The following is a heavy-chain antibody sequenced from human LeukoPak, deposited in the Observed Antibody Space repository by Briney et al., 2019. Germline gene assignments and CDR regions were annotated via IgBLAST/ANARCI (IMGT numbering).Heavy chain of an antibody. CDR3: AKVGGTWYSSGWYFNY. CDR1: GFIFSNYA. CDR2: IDSTGAYT. D-gene: IGHD6-19*01. V-gene: IGHV3-23*01. Sequence: TGGSLRLSCAASGFIFSNYAMSWVRQAPGKGLEWVSAIDSTGAYTWYADSVKGRFTISKDSSKTILYLQMNSLRAEDAAVYYCAKVGGTWYSSGWYFNYWGQGTLVTVSS. J-gene: IGHJ4*02.